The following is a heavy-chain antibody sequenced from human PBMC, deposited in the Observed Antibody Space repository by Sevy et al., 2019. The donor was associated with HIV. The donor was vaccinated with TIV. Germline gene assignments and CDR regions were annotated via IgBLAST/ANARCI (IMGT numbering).Heavy chain of an antibody. D-gene: IGHD5-12*01. CDR1: GFTFSKYW. CDR2: IKEDGSEK. J-gene: IGHJ4*02. CDR3: ARESYIVIETSGTGFDY. V-gene: IGHV3-7*01. Sequence: GGSLRLSCAASGFTFSKYWMSWVRQAPGTGLEWVANIKEDGSEKYYVDSVKGRFTISRDNAKNSLFLQMNSLRAEDKAVYYCARESYIVIETSGTGFDYWGQGTLVTVSS.